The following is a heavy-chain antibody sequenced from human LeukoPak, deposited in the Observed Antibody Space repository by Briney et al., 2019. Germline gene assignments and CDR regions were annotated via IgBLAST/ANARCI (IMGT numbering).Heavy chain of an antibody. CDR3: AREGVAVAATDY. V-gene: IGHV3-21*01. Sequence: GGSLRLSCAASGFTFSSYSMNWVRQAPGKGLEWVSSISSSSSCIYYADSVKGRFTISRDNAKNSLYLQMNSLRAEDTAVYYCAREGVAVAATDYWGQGTLVTVSS. CDR1: GFTFSSYS. D-gene: IGHD6-19*01. J-gene: IGHJ4*02. CDR2: ISSSSSCI.